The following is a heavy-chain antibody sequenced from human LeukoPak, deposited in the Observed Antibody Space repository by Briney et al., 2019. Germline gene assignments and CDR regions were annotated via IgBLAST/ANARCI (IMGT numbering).Heavy chain of an antibody. D-gene: IGHD2/OR15-2a*01. V-gene: IGHV3-33*06. Sequence: PGGSLRLSCAASGFTFSSYAMHWVRQAPGKGLEWVAVLWHDGSNKYYADSVKGRFTISKDNSKNTLYLQMNSLRAEDTAVYYCAKADEMNMDYWGQGTLVTVSS. J-gene: IGHJ4*02. CDR1: GFTFSSYA. CDR2: LWHDGSNK. CDR3: AKADEMNMDY.